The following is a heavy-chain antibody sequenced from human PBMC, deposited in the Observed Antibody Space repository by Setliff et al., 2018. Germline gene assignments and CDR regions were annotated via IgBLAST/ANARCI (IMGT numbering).Heavy chain of an antibody. CDR1: GYTFTDFG. CDR2: ISPYTGNT. D-gene: IGHD2-2*01. CDR3: SRLVRYCTQTSCQRASGDDY. V-gene: IGHV1-18*01. Sequence: ASVKVSCKASGYTFTDFGVTWVRQAPGQGLEWVGWISPYTGNTYYAPRFQGRITMTTDTSTTTAYLELRSLTSDDTAVYYCSRLVRYCTQTSCQRASGDDYWGQGTLVTSPQ. J-gene: IGHJ4*02.